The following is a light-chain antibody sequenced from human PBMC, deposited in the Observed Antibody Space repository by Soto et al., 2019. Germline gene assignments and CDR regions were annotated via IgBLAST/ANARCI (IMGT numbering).Light chain of an antibody. J-gene: IGLJ2*01. V-gene: IGLV2-14*01. CDR3: SSYITSTTVL. CDR1: SSDVGGYNY. CDR2: EVS. Sequence: QSALTQPASVSGSPGQSITISCTGTSSDVGGYNYVSWYQQHPSKAPKLMIYEVSNRPSGVSNRFSGSKSGNTASLTISGLQAEDEADYYCSSYITSTTVLFGGGTKLTVL.